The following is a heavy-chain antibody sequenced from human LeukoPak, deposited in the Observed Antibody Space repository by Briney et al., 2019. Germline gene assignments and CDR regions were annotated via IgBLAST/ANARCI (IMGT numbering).Heavy chain of an antibody. V-gene: IGHV3-7*05. CDR2: INLDGTEK. J-gene: IGHJ4*02. D-gene: IGHD1-26*01. Sequence: GGSLRLSCAASGFTFSYFWMSWVRQDPGKGLEWVANINLDGTEKHYVDSVKGRFTISRDNARKSLYLQMNSLRAEDTAVYYCARDNVGATPFDFWGQGTLVTVSS. CDR1: GFTFSYFW. CDR3: ARDNVGATPFDF.